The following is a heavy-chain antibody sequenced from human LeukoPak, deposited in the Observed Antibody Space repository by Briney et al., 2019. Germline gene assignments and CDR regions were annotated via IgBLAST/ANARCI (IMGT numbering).Heavy chain of an antibody. V-gene: IGHV6-1*01. CDR3: ARGGQGDGYSADEAFDI. Sequence: SQTLSLTCAIFGDSISSNSSWNWIRQSPSRGLEWLGRTYYRSKWYNDYVVPVKSRVNINPDTSKNQFSLQLNSVTPEDTAVYYCARGGQGDGYSADEAFDIWGQGTMVTVS. D-gene: IGHD5-18*01. CDR1: GDSISSNSS. CDR2: TYYRSKWYN. J-gene: IGHJ3*02.